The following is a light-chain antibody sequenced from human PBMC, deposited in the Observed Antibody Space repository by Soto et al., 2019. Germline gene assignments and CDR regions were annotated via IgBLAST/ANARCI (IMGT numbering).Light chain of an antibody. CDR1: SSDVGGYKY. Sequence: QSALTQPASVSGSPGQSITISCTGTSSDVGGYKYVSWYQQHPGKAPKLMIYEVSNRPSGVSNRFSGSKSGNTASLTISGLQAEDEADYYCSSYTSSGLVVFGGGTQLT. J-gene: IGLJ2*01. CDR3: SSYTSSGLVV. CDR2: EVS. V-gene: IGLV2-14*01.